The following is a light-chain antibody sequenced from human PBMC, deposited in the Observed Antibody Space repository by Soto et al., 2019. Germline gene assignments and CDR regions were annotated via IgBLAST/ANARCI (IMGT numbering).Light chain of an antibody. V-gene: IGKV1-39*01. CDR2: ASS. J-gene: IGKJ2*01. Sequence: DIQMTQSPSSLSASVGDRVTITCRASQSISSYLNWYQQKPGKAPKLLIYASSSLQSGGPSRFSGSGSGTDFTRTISSLQPEDFATYYCQQSYSTPYTFGQETKLEI. CDR1: QSISSY. CDR3: QQSYSTPYT.